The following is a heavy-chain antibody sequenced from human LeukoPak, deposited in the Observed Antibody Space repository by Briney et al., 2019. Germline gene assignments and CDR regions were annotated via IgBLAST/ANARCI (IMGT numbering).Heavy chain of an antibody. CDR1: GFTFSNYG. CDR3: ARSYYSSGWYEDY. V-gene: IGHV3-30*03. J-gene: IGHJ4*02. CDR2: ISYDGSKK. Sequence: GGPLRLSCAASGFTFSNYGMHWVRQAPGKGLEWVAVISYDGSKKYYVDSVKGRFTISRDNSNNTLFLQMNSLRAEDTALYYCARSYYSSGWYEDYWGQGTLVTVSS. D-gene: IGHD6-19*01.